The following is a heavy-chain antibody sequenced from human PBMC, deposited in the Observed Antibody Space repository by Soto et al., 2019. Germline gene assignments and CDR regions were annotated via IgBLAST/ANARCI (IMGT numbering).Heavy chain of an antibody. D-gene: IGHD5-18*01. Sequence: QVQLVESGGGVVQPGRSLRLSCAASGFTFSSYGMHWVRQAPGKGLEWVAVISYDGSNKYYADSVKGRFTISRDNSKNTLYLQMNILRAEDTAVYYCAKDVGSGYSYGDGFDYWGQGTLVTVSS. CDR3: AKDVGSGYSYGDGFDY. CDR2: ISYDGSNK. J-gene: IGHJ4*02. V-gene: IGHV3-30*18. CDR1: GFTFSSYG.